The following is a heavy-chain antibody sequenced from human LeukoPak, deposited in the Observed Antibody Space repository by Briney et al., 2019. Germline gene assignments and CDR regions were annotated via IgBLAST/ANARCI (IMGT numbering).Heavy chain of an antibody. D-gene: IGHD3-16*01. CDR1: GFTFSNAW. CDR2: IKSKTDGGTT. Sequence: GGSLRLSCAASGFTFSNAWMSWVRQAPGKGLEWVGRIKSKTDGGTTDYAAPVKGRFTISRDDSKNTLYLQMNSLKTEDTAVYYCTSSSMFTFGGNPDFDYWGQGTLVTVSS. J-gene: IGHJ4*02. CDR3: TSSSMFTFGGNPDFDY. V-gene: IGHV3-15*01.